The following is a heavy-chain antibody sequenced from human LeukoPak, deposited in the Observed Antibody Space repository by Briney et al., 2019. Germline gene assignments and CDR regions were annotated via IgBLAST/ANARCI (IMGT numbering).Heavy chain of an antibody. Sequence: GGSLRLSCAASGFTFSSHWMAWVCQAPGKGLEWVANIKQDGSEKHYLDSMKGRLTISRDNAKNSLYLQVNSLRVEDTAVYYCASLNYGQVWGSPHYYFDYWGRGILVTVSS. CDR1: GFTFSSHW. J-gene: IGHJ4*02. D-gene: IGHD3-16*01. V-gene: IGHV3-7*01. CDR2: IKQDGSEK. CDR3: ASLNYGQVWGSPHYYFDY.